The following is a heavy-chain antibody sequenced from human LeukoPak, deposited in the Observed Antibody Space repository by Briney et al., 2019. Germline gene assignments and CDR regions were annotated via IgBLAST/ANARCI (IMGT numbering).Heavy chain of an antibody. D-gene: IGHD3-10*02. CDR3: AELGITMIGGV. J-gene: IGHJ6*04. CDR1: GFTFNDYA. V-gene: IGHV3-9*01. Sequence: GGSPRLSCATSGFTFNDYAMYWVRQAPGKGLEWVSGISWNNRSIAYADSVKGRFTISRDNAKNSLYLQMNSLRAEDTAVYYCAELGITMIGGVWGKGTTVTISS. CDR2: ISWNNRSI.